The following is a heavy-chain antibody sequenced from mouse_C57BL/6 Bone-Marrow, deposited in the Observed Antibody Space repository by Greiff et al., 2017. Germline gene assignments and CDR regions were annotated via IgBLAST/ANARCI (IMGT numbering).Heavy chain of an antibody. CDR2: IDPENGDT. Sequence: EVQLQESGAELVRPGASVKLSCTASGFNIKDDYMHWVKQRPEQGLEWIGWIDPENGDTEYASKFQGKATITADTSSNTAYLQLSRLTSEDTAVYYCTTSYYSNYGAYWGQGTLVTVSA. CDR3: TTSYYSNYGAY. V-gene: IGHV14-4*01. D-gene: IGHD2-5*01. CDR1: GFNIKDDY. J-gene: IGHJ3*01.